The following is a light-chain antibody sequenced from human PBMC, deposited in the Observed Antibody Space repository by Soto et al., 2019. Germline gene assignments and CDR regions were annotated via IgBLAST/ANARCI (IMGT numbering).Light chain of an antibody. CDR1: QSLLHSNGNTY. CDR3: LQALQTPIT. V-gene: IGKV2-28*01. J-gene: IGKJ5*01. CDR2: LGS. Sequence: EIVMTQSPLSLPVTPGEPASISCRSSQSLLHSNGNTYLDWYLQKPGQSPQLLIYLGSNRASGVPDRFSGSGSGTDFTLKISRVEAEDVGVYYCLQALQTPITFGLGTRLEMK.